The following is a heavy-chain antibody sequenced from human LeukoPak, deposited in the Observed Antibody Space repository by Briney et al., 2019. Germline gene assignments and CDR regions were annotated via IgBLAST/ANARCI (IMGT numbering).Heavy chain of an antibody. V-gene: IGHV1-24*01. CDR3: ATLGSVADYYDSSGRYFDY. CDR1: GYTLTELS. Sequence: ASVKVSCKVSGYTLTELSMHWVRQAPGKGLEWMGGFDPEDGETIYAQKFQGRVTMTEDTSTDTAYTELSSLRSEDTAVYYCATLGSVADYYDSSGRYFDYWGQGTLVTISS. CDR2: FDPEDGET. J-gene: IGHJ4*02. D-gene: IGHD3-22*01.